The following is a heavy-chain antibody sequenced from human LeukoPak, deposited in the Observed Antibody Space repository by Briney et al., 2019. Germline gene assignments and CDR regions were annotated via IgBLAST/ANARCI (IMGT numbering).Heavy chain of an antibody. CDR1: GGSLSSGGYS. D-gene: IGHD3/OR15-3a*01. Sequence: PSQTLSLTCAVSGGSLSSGGYSWSWIRQPPGKGLEWIGYIYHSGSTYYNPSLKSRVTISVDRSKNQFSLKLSSVTAADTAVYYCAREGVKDWLHAFDIWGQGTMVTVSS. V-gene: IGHV4-30-2*01. CDR3: AREGVKDWLHAFDI. J-gene: IGHJ3*02. CDR2: IYHSGST.